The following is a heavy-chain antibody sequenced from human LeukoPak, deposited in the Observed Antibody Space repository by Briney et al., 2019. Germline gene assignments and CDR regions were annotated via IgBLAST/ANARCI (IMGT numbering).Heavy chain of an antibody. J-gene: IGHJ4*02. Sequence: SETLSLTCAVYGGSFSGYYWSWIRQPPGKGLEWIGEINHSGSTNYNPSLKSQVTISVDTSKNQFSLKLSSVTAADTAVYYCAASGSYYPDYWGQGTLVTVSS. D-gene: IGHD1-26*01. CDR3: AASGSYYPDY. V-gene: IGHV4-34*01. CDR2: INHSGST. CDR1: GGSFSGYY.